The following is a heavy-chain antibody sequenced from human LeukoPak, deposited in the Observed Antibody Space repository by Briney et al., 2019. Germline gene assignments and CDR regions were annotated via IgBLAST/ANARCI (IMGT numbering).Heavy chain of an antibody. CDR3: ARSADFWSGSYFDY. CDR2: MNPNSGNT. V-gene: IGHV1-8*03. Sequence: RASVKVSCKASGYTFTSYDINWVRQATGQGLEWMGWMNPNSGNTGYAQKFQGRVTITRNTSISTAYMELSSLRSEDTAVYYCARSADFWSGSYFDYWGQGTLVTVSS. J-gene: IGHJ4*02. CDR1: GYTFTSYD. D-gene: IGHD3-3*01.